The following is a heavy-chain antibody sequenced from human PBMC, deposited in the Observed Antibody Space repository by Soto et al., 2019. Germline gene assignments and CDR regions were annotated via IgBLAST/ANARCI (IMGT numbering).Heavy chain of an antibody. CDR2: ISSGGSLR. Sequence: PGGSLRLSCAASGFTFSDYYMGWVRQAPGKGLEWVSYISSGGSLRYYADSVKGRFTISRDDAKNSLYLEMNSLRAEDTAVYYCYASAVVASDYWGRGTLVTVSS. CDR1: GFTFSDYY. D-gene: IGHD2-2*01. V-gene: IGHV3-11*01. J-gene: IGHJ4*01. CDR3: YASAVVASDY.